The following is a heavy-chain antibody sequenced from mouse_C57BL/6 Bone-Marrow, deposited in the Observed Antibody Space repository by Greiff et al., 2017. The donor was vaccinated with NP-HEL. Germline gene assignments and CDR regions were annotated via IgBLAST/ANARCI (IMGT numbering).Heavy chain of an antibody. V-gene: IGHV1-59*01. J-gene: IGHJ3*01. CDR3: ARVETGGGFAY. Sequence: VQLQQPGAELVRPGTSVKLSCKASGYTFTSYWMHWVKQRPGQGLEWIGVIYPSDSYTNYNQKFKGKATLTVDTSSSTAYMQLSSLTSEDSAVYYCARVETGGGFAYWGQGTLVTVSA. CDR2: IYPSDSYT. CDR1: GYTFTSYW. D-gene: IGHD4-1*01.